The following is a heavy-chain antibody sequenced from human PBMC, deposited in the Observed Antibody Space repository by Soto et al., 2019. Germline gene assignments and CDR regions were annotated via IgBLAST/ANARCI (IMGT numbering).Heavy chain of an antibody. V-gene: IGHV4-39*01. CDR3: ARLIHCLTTSCYFDP. CDR1: GGSISSSSYY. J-gene: IGHJ5*02. D-gene: IGHD2-2*01. Sequence: SETLSLTCTVSGGSISSSSYYWGWIRQPPGKGLEWIGSIYYNGKTYYNPSLKSRVTISVDTSKNQFSLKLTSVTAADTTVYYCARLIHCLTTSCYFDPWGQGTLVTVSS. CDR2: IYYNGKT.